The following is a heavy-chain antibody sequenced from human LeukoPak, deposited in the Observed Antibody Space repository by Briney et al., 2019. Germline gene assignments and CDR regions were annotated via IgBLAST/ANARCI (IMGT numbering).Heavy chain of an antibody. CDR2: IYYSGST. CDR1: GGSISSSSYY. CDR3: ESGGPRGRKEWSKRGTLDY. V-gene: IGHV4-39*01. J-gene: IGHJ4*02. D-gene: IGHD3-3*01. Sequence: PSETLSLTCTVSGGSISSSSYYWGWIRQPPGKGLEWIGSIYYSGSTYYNPSLKSRVTISVDTSKNQFSLKLRSVTGADTAVYYCESGGPRGRKEWSKRGTLDYWGQGTLVTVSS.